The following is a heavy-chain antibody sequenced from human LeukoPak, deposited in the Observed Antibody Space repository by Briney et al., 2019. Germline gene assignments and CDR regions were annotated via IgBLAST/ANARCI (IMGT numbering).Heavy chain of an antibody. CDR2: ISSSSSYI. CDR3: ARDRPSSSYNFDWYFDL. V-gene: IGHV3-21*01. D-gene: IGHD6-13*01. Sequence: NPGGSLRLSCAASGFTFSSYAMNWVRQAPGKGLEWVSSISSSSSYIYYADSVKGRFTISRDNAKNSLYLQMNSLRAEDTAVYYCARDRPSSSYNFDWYFDLWGRGTLVTVSS. J-gene: IGHJ2*01. CDR1: GFTFSSYA.